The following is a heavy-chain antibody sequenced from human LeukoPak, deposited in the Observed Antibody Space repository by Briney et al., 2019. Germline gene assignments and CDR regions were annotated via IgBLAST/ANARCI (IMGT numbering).Heavy chain of an antibody. D-gene: IGHD2-15*01. CDR2: IIPIFGTA. J-gene: IGHJ4*02. CDR1: GGTFSSYA. Sequence: ASVKVSCKASGGTFSSYAISWVRQAPGQGLEWMGGIIPIFGTANYAQKFQGRATMTRDTSTSTVYMELSSLRSEDTAVYYCARARDSGGGFDYWGQGTLVTVSS. CDR3: ARARDSGGGFDY. V-gene: IGHV1-69*05.